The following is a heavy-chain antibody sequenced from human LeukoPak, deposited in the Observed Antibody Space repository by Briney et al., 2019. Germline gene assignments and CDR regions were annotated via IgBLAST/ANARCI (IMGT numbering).Heavy chain of an antibody. CDR3: ARMYSSSSGGVWFDP. CDR2: IYHSGST. Sequence: PSETLSLTCTVSGGSISSYYWSWIRQPPGKGLEWIGYIYHSGSTYYNPSLKSRVTISVDRSKNQFSLKLSSVTAADTAVYYCARMYSSSSGGVWFDPWGQGTLVTASS. D-gene: IGHD6-6*01. J-gene: IGHJ5*02. V-gene: IGHV4-59*12. CDR1: GGSISSYY.